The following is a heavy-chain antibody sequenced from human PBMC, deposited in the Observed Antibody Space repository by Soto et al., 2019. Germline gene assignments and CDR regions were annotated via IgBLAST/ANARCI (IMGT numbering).Heavy chain of an antibody. J-gene: IGHJ4*02. CDR3: ARDLAGYSSGWYPGTMEFDY. Sequence: GGSLRLSCAASGFTFSSYAMHWVRQAPGKGLEWVAVISYDGSNKYYADSVKGRFTISRDNSKNTLYLQMNSLRAEDTAVYYCARDLAGYSSGWYPGTMEFDYWGQGTLVTVSS. D-gene: IGHD6-19*01. V-gene: IGHV3-30-3*01. CDR1: GFTFSSYA. CDR2: ISYDGSNK.